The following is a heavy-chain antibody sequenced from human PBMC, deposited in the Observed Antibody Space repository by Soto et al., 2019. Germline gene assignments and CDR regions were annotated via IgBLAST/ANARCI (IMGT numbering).Heavy chain of an antibody. CDR2: IYPDDSDT. Sequence: GESLKISCKGPGYRFSSYWIGWVRQMPGKGLEWMGIIYPDDSDTRYSPSFQGQVTISADKSISTAYLQWSSLKASDTAMYFCARLPARRSGPQFYFQLWGQGTLVTVSS. CDR1: GYRFSSYW. CDR3: ARLPARRSGPQFYFQL. J-gene: IGHJ1*01. D-gene: IGHD6-25*01. V-gene: IGHV5-51*01.